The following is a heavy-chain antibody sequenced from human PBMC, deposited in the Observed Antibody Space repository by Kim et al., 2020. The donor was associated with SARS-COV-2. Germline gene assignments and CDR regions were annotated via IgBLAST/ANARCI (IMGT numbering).Heavy chain of an antibody. V-gene: IGHV3-33*01. CDR3: ARDGGSGLGRFDY. D-gene: IGHD6-19*01. Sequence: YADSVKGRFTISRDNSKNTLYLQMNSLRAEDKAVYYCARDGGSGLGRFDYWGQGTLVTVSS. J-gene: IGHJ4*02.